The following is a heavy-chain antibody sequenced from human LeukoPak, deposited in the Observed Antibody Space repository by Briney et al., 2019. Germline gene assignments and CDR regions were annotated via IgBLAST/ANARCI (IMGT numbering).Heavy chain of an antibody. CDR2: IYPGDSDT. J-gene: IGHJ3*02. V-gene: IGHV5-51*01. Sequence: KDGESLKISCKGSGYSFTSYWIGWVRQMPGKGLEWMGIIYPGDSDTRYSPSFQGQVTISADKSITTAYLQWSNLKASDTAMYYCARTGSPYSYDAFDIWGQGTMVTVSS. D-gene: IGHD3-3*01. CDR1: GYSFTSYW. CDR3: ARTGSPYSYDAFDI.